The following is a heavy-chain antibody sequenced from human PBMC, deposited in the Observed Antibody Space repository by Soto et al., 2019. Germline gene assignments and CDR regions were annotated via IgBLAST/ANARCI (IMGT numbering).Heavy chain of an antibody. CDR3: ARVSGRPLGWELPKSSSQVFDY. Sequence: GASVKVSCKASGGTFSSSSIGWARQAPGQGLEWMGWIIPILGIANYAQKFQGRVTITADTSASTAYMELSSLRSEDTAVYYCARVSGRPLGWELPKSSSQVFDYWGQGTLVTVSS. J-gene: IGHJ4*02. CDR1: GGTFSSSS. CDR2: IIPILGIA. D-gene: IGHD1-26*01. V-gene: IGHV1-69*10.